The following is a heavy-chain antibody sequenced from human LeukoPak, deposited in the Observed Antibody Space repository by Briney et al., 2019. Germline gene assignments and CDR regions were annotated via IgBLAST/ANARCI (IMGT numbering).Heavy chain of an antibody. Sequence: SETLSLTCTVSGGSISNYYWIWIRQPPGRGLEWIGYIYYSGSTNYNPSLKSRVTISVDTSKNQFSLKLSSVTAADTAVYYCARHREGNDYWGQGTLVTVSS. J-gene: IGHJ4*02. V-gene: IGHV4-59*08. CDR2: IYYSGST. CDR3: ARHREGNDY. CDR1: GGSISNYY.